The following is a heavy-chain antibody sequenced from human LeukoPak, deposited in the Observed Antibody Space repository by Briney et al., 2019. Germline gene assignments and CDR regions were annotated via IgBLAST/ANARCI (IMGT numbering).Heavy chain of an antibody. J-gene: IGHJ4*02. CDR1: GFTFSSYW. CDR3: ARDQGSWNYGDY. CDR2: IKPDGNEK. D-gene: IGHD1-7*01. V-gene: IGHV3-7*01. Sequence: PGGSLRLSCAASGFTFSSYWMSWLRQAPGKGLEWVANIKPDGNEKYFVDSVKGRFTISRDNAKNSLYLQMNSLGAEDTAVYYCARDQGSWNYGDYWGQGTLVTVSS.